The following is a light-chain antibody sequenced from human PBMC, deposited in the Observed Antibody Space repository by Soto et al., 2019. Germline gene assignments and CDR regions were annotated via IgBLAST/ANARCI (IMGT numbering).Light chain of an antibody. Sequence: EIVLTQSPGTLSLSPGERATLSCRASQSVSGTYLAWYQQKPGQAPRLLIYDASSRATGIPDRFSGSGSGTDFTLTISRLEPEDCAVYYCQQYGSSQYTFGQGTKLEIK. CDR3: QQYGSSQYT. J-gene: IGKJ2*01. CDR1: QSVSGTY. V-gene: IGKV3-20*01. CDR2: DAS.